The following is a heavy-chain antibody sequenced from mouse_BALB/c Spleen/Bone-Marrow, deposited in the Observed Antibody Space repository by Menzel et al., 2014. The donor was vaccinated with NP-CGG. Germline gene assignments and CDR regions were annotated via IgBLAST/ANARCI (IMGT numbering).Heavy chain of an antibody. Sequence: QVQLQQSGPGLVQPSQSLSITCTVSGFSLTQYTICWIRRSPGKGLEWLGVVWTGGSTDYNATFISRLNITKDNSKSQVFFKMTSLEPTDTAIYYCARNSDHYSLDYWGQGTSVTVSS. CDR1: GFSLTQYT. CDR2: VWTGGST. J-gene: IGHJ4*01. CDR3: ARNSDHYSLDY. V-gene: IGHV2-2*02. D-gene: IGHD2-12*01.